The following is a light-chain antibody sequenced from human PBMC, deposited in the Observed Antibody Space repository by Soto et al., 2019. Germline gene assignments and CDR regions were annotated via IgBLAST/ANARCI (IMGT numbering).Light chain of an antibody. CDR3: QQYGSSPIT. Sequence: EIVMTQSPATLSVSPGERVTLSCRASQSVISNVAWYQQKAGQAPRLLISGASTRATGIPARFSGSGSGTEFTLTISSLQSEDFAVYYCQQYGSSPITFGQGTRLEIK. J-gene: IGKJ5*01. CDR1: QSVISN. CDR2: GAS. V-gene: IGKV3-15*01.